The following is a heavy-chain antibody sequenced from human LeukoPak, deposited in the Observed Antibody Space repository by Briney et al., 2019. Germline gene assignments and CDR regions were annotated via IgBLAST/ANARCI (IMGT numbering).Heavy chain of an antibody. Sequence: SETLSLTCTVSGGSISSYYWSWIRQPPGKGLEWIGYIYYSGSTNYNPSLKSRVTISVDTSKNQFSLKLSSVTAADTAVYYCASRITIFGVARTVDAFDIWGQGIMVTVSS. J-gene: IGHJ3*02. V-gene: IGHV4-59*01. CDR3: ASRITIFGVARTVDAFDI. D-gene: IGHD3-3*01. CDR1: GGSISSYY. CDR2: IYYSGST.